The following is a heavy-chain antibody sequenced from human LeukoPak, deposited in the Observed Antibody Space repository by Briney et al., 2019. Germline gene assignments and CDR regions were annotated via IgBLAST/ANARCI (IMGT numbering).Heavy chain of an antibody. Sequence: SETLSLTCTVSGGSISSYYWSWIRQPAGKGLEWLGRIYTSGSTNYNPSLKSRVTMSVDTSKNQFSLKLSSVTAADTAVYYCARMGRSMQQLDYWGQGTLVTVSS. CDR1: GGSISSYY. CDR3: ARMGRSMQQLDY. CDR2: IYTSGST. V-gene: IGHV4-4*07. D-gene: IGHD6-13*01. J-gene: IGHJ4*02.